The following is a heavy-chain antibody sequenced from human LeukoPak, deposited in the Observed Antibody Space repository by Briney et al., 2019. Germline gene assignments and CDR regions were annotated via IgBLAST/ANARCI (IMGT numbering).Heavy chain of an antibody. CDR3: AREPYYGDYP. CDR2: ISDTGNSK. D-gene: IGHD4-17*01. J-gene: IGHJ4*02. CDR1: GFTFSNYE. Sequence: GGSLRLSCAASGFTFSNYEMNWVRQAPGKGLEWVSYISDTGNSKNYADSVKGRFTISRDNAKNSLYLQMNSLRAEDTAVYYCAREPYYGDYPRGQGTLVTVSS. V-gene: IGHV3-48*03.